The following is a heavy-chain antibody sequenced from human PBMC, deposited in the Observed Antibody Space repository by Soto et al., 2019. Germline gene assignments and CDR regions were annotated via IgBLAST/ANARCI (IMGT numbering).Heavy chain of an antibody. J-gene: IGHJ4*02. D-gene: IGHD6-13*01. CDR1: GYTFTSYA. CDR3: ARDIGAASGTICDY. Sequence: RASVKISCKASGYTFTSYAMHWVRQAPGQRLEWMGWINAGNGNTKYSQKFQGRVTITRDTSASTAYMELSSLRSEDTAVYYCARDIGAASGTICDYWGQGTLVTVSS. CDR2: INAGNGNT. V-gene: IGHV1-3*01.